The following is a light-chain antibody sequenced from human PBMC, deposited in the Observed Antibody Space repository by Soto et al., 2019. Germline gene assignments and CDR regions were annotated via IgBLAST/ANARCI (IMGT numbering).Light chain of an antibody. J-gene: IGLJ1*01. CDR3: CSSTSSSPYV. CDR2: DVS. V-gene: IGLV2-14*01. CDR1: GSDVGGYNY. Sequence: QSALTQPASVSGSPGQSITISCTGTGSDVGGYNYVSWYQQHPGKAPKLMIYDVSNRPLGVSNRFSGSKSDNTASLTISGLQAEDEADYYCCSSTSSSPYVFGTGTKVTVL.